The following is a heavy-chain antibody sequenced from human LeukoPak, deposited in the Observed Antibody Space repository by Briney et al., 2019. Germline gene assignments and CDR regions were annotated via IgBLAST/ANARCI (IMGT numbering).Heavy chain of an antibody. J-gene: IGHJ4*02. Sequence: GGSLRLSXAASGFTFSSYSMNWVRQAPGKGLEWVSYISSSSSTIYYADSVNGRFTISRDNAKNSLYLQMNSLRAEDTAVYYCARDWGGSYVDYWGQGTLVTVSS. CDR3: ARDWGGSYVDY. CDR1: GFTFSSYS. D-gene: IGHD1-26*01. CDR2: ISSSSSTI. V-gene: IGHV3-48*01.